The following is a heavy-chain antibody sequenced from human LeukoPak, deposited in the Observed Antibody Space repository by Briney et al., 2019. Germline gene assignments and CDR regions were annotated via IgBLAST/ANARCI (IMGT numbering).Heavy chain of an antibody. CDR3: ARDPYNGAYSEGYYYYYMDV. V-gene: IGHV3-48*04. Sequence: GGSLRLSCAASGFTFSSYSMNWVRQAPGEGLEWVSYISSLSGTIYYADSVKGRFTISRDNAQNSLYLQMNSLRVEDTAIYYCARDPYNGAYSEGYYYYYMDVWGKGTTVTVSS. CDR1: GFTFSSYS. D-gene: IGHD1-1*01. J-gene: IGHJ6*03. CDR2: ISSLSGTI.